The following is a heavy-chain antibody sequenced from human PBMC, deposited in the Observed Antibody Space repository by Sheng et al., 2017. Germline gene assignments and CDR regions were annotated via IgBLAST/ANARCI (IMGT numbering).Heavy chain of an antibody. Sequence: QVQLVESGGGVVQPGRSLRLSCAASGFTFGSYGMHWVRQAPGKGLEWVAVIWYDGSNKYYADSVKGRFTISRDNSKNTLYLQMNSLRAEDTAVYYCARVRIAFSNHNGMDVWGQGTTVTVSS. V-gene: IGHV3-33*01. J-gene: IGHJ6*02. CDR3: ARVRIAFSNHNGMDV. CDR2: IWYDGSNK. D-gene: IGHD4-4*01. CDR1: GFTFGSYG.